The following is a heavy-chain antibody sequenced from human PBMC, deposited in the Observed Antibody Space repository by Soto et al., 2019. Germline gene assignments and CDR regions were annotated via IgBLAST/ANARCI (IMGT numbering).Heavy chain of an antibody. J-gene: IGHJ6*02. D-gene: IGHD1-1*01. Sequence: QVQLVESGGGVVQPGRSLRLSCAASGFTFSSYAMHWVRQAPGKGRGWVAVISYDGSNKYYADSVKGRFTISRDNSKNTLYLQMNSLRAEDTAVYYCARDRLRYNWNDFPYYYYGMDVRGQGTTVNVSS. CDR2: ISYDGSNK. CDR1: GFTFSSYA. CDR3: ARDRLRYNWNDFPYYYYGMDV. V-gene: IGHV3-30-3*01.